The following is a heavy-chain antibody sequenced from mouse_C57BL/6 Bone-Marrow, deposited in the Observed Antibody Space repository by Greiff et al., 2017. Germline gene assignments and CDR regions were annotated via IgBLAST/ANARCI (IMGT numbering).Heavy chain of an antibody. V-gene: IGHV3-6*01. CDR2: ISYDGSN. J-gene: IGHJ4*01. Sequence: EVKLMESGPGLVKPSQSLSLTCSVTGYSITSGYYWNWIRQFPGNKLEWMGYISYDGSNNYNPSLKNRISITRDTSKNQFFLKLNTVTTEDTATYYCAREQYYGSRLSMDYWGQGTSVTVSS. CDR1: GYSITSGYY. D-gene: IGHD1-1*01. CDR3: AREQYYGSRLSMDY.